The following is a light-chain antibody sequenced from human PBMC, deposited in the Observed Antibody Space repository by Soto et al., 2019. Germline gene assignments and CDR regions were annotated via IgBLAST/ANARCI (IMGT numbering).Light chain of an antibody. CDR2: DAS. CDR1: QDISNY. CDR3: QQYDILPVT. J-gene: IGKJ1*01. Sequence: DIPMTQSPSSLSTSVGDRVTITCQASQDISNYLSWYQQKPGKAPKLLISDASNLETGVPSRFSGSGSGSDFPFTISSLQSEDIATYYCQQYDILPVTFGQGTKVEIK. V-gene: IGKV1-33*01.